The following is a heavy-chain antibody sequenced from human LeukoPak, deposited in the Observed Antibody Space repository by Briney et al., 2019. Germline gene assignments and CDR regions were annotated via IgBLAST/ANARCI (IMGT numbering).Heavy chain of an antibody. CDR2: ISYDGSNK. Sequence: GGSLRLSCAASGFTFSTYAMHWVRQAPGKGLEWVAVISYDGSNKYYADSVKGRFTISRDNSKNTLYLQMNSLRAEDTAVYYCAKGAGYSSSWAYWGQGTLVTVSS. CDR1: GFTFSTYA. J-gene: IGHJ4*02. CDR3: AKGAGYSSSWAY. V-gene: IGHV3-30*04. D-gene: IGHD6-13*01.